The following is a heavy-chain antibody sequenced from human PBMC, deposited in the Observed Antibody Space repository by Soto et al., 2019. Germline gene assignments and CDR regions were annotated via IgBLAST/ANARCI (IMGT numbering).Heavy chain of an antibody. Sequence: QVQLVESGGGVVQPGWSRRLSCEASGFSFSSYGMNWVRQAPGKGLEWVAVISYDGSIKFYGDSVKGRFSISRDNSKSTVYLQMNSLRADDTAVYYCAKDGETSFYDSRDGFDFWGQGTLVTVSS. CDR2: ISYDGSIK. D-gene: IGHD3-22*01. CDR1: GFSFSSYG. V-gene: IGHV3-30*18. CDR3: AKDGETSFYDSRDGFDF. J-gene: IGHJ3*01.